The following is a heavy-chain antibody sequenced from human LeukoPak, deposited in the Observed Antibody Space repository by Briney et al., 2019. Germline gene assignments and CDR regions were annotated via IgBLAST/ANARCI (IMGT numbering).Heavy chain of an antibody. D-gene: IGHD2-15*01. CDR1: GGSISSGGYY. J-gene: IGHJ6*02. CDR2: INHSGST. CDR3: ARVYCSGGSCYLSYYYYGMDV. V-gene: IGHV4-30-2*01. Sequence: SQTLSLTCAVSGGSISSGGYYWSWIRQPPGKGLEWIGEINHSGSTNYNPSLKSRVTISVDTSKDQFSLKLSSVTAADTAVYYCARVYCSGGSCYLSYYYYGMDVWGQGTTVTVSS.